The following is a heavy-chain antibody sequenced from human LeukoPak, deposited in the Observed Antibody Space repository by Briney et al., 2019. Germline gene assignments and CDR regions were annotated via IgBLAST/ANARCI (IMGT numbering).Heavy chain of an antibody. J-gene: IGHJ5*02. D-gene: IGHD3-3*01. CDR3: ARDGVNTYYDFWSGYQGNWFDP. CDR1: GGSISSYY. CDR2: IYTSGST. V-gene: IGHV4-4*07. Sequence: PSETLSLTCTVSGGSISSYYWSWIRQPAGKGLEWIGRIYTSGSTNYNPSLKSLVTMSVDTSKNQFSLKLSSVTAADTAVYYCARDGVNTYYDFWSGYQGNWFDPWGQGTLVTVSS.